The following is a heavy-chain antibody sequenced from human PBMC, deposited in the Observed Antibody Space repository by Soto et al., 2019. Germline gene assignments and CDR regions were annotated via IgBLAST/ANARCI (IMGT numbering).Heavy chain of an antibody. CDR1: GGSFSSDSFI. CDR3: ARDNKWDGTDV. J-gene: IGHJ6*02. Sequence: TLSLTCSVSGGSFSSDSFIWSWVRQFPGKGLEWIGYINYSGTTYYNPSLRSRITMSVDTSKNQFSLNLSSVTAADTAVYYCARDNKWDGTDVRGQGTTGPVSS. CDR2: INYSGTT. V-gene: IGHV4-31*03. D-gene: IGHD1-26*01.